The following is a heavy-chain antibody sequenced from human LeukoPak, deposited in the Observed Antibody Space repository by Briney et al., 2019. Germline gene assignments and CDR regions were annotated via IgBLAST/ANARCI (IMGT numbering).Heavy chain of an antibody. V-gene: IGHV3-30-3*01. D-gene: IGHD1-26*01. CDR2: ISYDGSNK. Sequence: EPGGSLRLSCAASGFTFSSYAMHWVRQAPGKGLEWVAVISYDGSNKYYADSVKGRFTISRDNSKNTLYLQMNSLRAEDTAVYYCARDFSFRVGARIGMDVWGQGTTVTVSS. J-gene: IGHJ6*02. CDR1: GFTFSSYA. CDR3: ARDFSFRVGARIGMDV.